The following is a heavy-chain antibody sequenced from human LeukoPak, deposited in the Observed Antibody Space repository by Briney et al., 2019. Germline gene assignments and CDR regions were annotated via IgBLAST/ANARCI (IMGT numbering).Heavy chain of an antibody. J-gene: IGHJ4*01. D-gene: IGHD3-10*01. Sequence: PGGSLRLSCAASGFTFSSYWMSWVRQAPGKGLEWVSGISGSGGSTVYADSVQGRFTISRDNSKNTLYLQMNSLRAEDTAVYYCVKDQGSGHGSYTWGSFDYWGLETRVTVSS. V-gene: IGHV3-23*01. CDR3: VKDQGSGHGSYTWGSFDY. CDR2: ISGSGGST. CDR1: GFTFSSYW.